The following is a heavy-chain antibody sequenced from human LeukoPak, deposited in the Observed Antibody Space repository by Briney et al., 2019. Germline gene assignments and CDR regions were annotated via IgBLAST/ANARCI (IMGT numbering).Heavy chain of an antibody. CDR2: IRGGGTSE. CDR3: ARDPNGDYIGAFDM. J-gene: IGHJ3*02. CDR1: GFTFSNYW. D-gene: IGHD4-17*01. Sequence: GGSLRLSCAGSGFTFSNYWMGWVRQAPGKGPEWVSAIRGGGTSEFYADSVKGRFRISRDNSKDTLFLQMNSLRAEDTAVYYCARDPNGDYIGAFDMWGPGTMVTVSS. V-gene: IGHV3-23*01.